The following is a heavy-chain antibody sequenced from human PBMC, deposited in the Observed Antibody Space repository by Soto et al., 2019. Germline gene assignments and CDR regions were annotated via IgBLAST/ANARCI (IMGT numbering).Heavy chain of an antibody. V-gene: IGHV3-33*01. CDR1: GFTFSSYG. J-gene: IGHJ4*02. D-gene: IGHD3-9*01. Sequence: SLRLSCAASGFTFSSYGMHWVRQAPGKGLEWVAVIWYDGSNKYYADSVKGRFTISRDNSKNTLYLQMNSLRAEDTAVYYCARDRVRYLGYYFDYWGQGTLVTVSS. CDR2: IWYDGSNK. CDR3: ARDRVRYLGYYFDY.